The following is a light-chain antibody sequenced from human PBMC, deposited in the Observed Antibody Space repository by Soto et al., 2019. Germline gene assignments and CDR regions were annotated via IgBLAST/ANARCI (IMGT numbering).Light chain of an antibody. CDR1: QDISNY. Sequence: DIQMTQPPASLSASVGDRVTITCKASQDISNYLNWYQQKPGKAPKLLIYDASTLHSGVPSRFSGGGSGTDFTLTISSLQPEDFATYYCQQVNVYPSTFGGGTKVDIK. V-gene: IGKV1-39*01. J-gene: IGKJ4*01. CDR2: DAS. CDR3: QQVNVYPST.